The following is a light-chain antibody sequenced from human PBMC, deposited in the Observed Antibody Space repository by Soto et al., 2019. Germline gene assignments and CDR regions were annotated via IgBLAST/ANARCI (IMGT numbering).Light chain of an antibody. CDR2: DAS. CDR1: QTITNW. Sequence: DIQMTQSPSTLSASVGDRVTITCRASQTITNWLAWYQQKPGKAPRLLIYDASSLENGVPSRFSGSGSGTQFTLTISSLQPDDFATYYCQQYNRYQYTFGQGTKLEIK. J-gene: IGKJ2*01. V-gene: IGKV1-5*01. CDR3: QQYNRYQYT.